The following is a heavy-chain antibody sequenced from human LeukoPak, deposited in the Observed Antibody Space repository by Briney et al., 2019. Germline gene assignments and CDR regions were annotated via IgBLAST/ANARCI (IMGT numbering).Heavy chain of an antibody. V-gene: IGHV3-7*01. CDR3: AQECVDNTAYYYVPNWFDP. Sequence: PGGSLRLSCAASGFTLSNYWMSWVRQAPAKGLEWVANIKQDGSEKYYVDSVKGRFTISRDNAKNSLYLQMNSLRAEDTAVYYCAQECVDNTAYYYVPNWFDPWGQGTLVTVSS. CDR1: GFTLSNYW. J-gene: IGHJ5*02. D-gene: IGHD3-22*01. CDR2: IKQDGSEK.